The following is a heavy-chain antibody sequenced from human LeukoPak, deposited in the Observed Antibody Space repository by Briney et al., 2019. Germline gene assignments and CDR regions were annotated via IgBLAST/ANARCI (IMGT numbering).Heavy chain of an antibody. CDR3: ARDPVIRIAYCFDY. CDR2: ISYDGSNK. Sequence: PGGSLRLSCAASGFTVSSNYMTWVRQAPGKGLEWVAVISYDGSNKYYADSVKGRFTISRDNSKNTLYLQMNSLRAEDTAVYYCARDPVIRIAYCFDYWGQGTLVTVSS. J-gene: IGHJ4*02. V-gene: IGHV3-30*03. D-gene: IGHD3-16*02. CDR1: GFTVSSNY.